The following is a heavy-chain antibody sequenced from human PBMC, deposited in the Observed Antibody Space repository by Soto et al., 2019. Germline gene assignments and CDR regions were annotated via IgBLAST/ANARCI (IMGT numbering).Heavy chain of an antibody. D-gene: IGHD6-19*01. CDR1: GYAFSGFY. V-gene: IGHV1-2*02. J-gene: IGHJ4*02. CDR2: INPNSGGT. Sequence: ASVKVSFKASGYAFSGFYMHWVRQAPGQGLEWMGWINPNSGGTNSAEKFQGRVTMTRDTSISTAYMELSRLTSDDTAVYYCASAAVTGTAGLDFWGQGTQVTVSS. CDR3: ASAAVTGTAGLDF.